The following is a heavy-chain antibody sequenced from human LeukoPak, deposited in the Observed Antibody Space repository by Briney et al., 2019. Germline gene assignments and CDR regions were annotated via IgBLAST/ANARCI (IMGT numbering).Heavy chain of an antibody. D-gene: IGHD5-24*01. CDR2: IYYSGST. CDR3: ARWRDGYNWVFDN. V-gene: IGHV4-59*08. J-gene: IGHJ4*02. Sequence: SETLSLTCTVSGGSISSYYWSWIRQPPGKGLEWIGYIYYSGSTNYNPSLKSRVTISVDTSKNQFSLKLSSVTAADTAVYYCARWRDGYNWVFDNWGQGTLVTVSS. CDR1: GGSISSYY.